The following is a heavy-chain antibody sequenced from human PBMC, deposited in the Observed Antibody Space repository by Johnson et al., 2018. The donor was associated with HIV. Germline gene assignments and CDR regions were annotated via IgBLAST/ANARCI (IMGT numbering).Heavy chain of an antibody. V-gene: IGHV3-30*18. CDR1: GFTFDDYG. Sequence: QVQLVESGGGVVRPGGSLRLSCAASGFTFDDYGMSWVRQAPGKGLEWVTVISFAGVKTYYADSVKGRFTISRDNSKNTLYLQMNSLRAEDTAVYYCAKDKSNAFDIWGQGTMVTVSS. J-gene: IGHJ3*02. CDR2: ISFAGVKT. CDR3: AKDKSNAFDI.